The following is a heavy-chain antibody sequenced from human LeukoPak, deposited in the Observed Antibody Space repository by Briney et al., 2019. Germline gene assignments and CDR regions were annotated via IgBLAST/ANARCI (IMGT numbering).Heavy chain of an antibody. CDR2: ISYDGSNK. V-gene: IGHV3-30*18. D-gene: IGHD3-10*01. J-gene: IGHJ4*02. CDR1: GFTFSSYV. CDR3: AKSLYYYGSGSYSSIDY. Sequence: GGSLRLSCAASGFTFSSYVMHWVRQAPGKGLEWVAVISYDGSNKYYADSVKGRFTISRDNSKNTLYLQMNSLRAEDTAVYYCAKSLYYYGSGSYSSIDYWGQGTLVTVSS.